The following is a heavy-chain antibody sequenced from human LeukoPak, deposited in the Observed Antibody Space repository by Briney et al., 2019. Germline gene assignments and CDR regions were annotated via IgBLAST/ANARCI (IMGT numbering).Heavy chain of an antibody. Sequence: PGGSLRLSCAASEFTFSSYEMNWVRQAPGKGLEWVSYISSSGKTIYYADSVKGRFTVSRDNAKNSLYVQMNSLRAEDTAVYFCVRVPDIWTPSDYWGQGTLVTVSS. CDR1: EFTFSSYE. CDR2: ISSSGKTI. V-gene: IGHV3-48*03. CDR3: VRVPDIWTPSDY. J-gene: IGHJ4*02. D-gene: IGHD3-9*01.